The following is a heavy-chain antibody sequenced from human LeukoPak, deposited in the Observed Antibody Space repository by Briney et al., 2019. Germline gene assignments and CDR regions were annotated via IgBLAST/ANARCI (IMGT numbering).Heavy chain of an antibody. V-gene: IGHV4-38-2*02. D-gene: IGHD3-10*01. CDR1: GYSISTGYY. CDR2: FYHGGST. J-gene: IGHJ6*04. Sequence: PSETLSLTCTVSGYSISTGYYWDWIRQPPGKGLEWIGTFYHGGSTYYNPSLKSRVTISVDTSKNQFSLKLSSVTAADTAVYYCARGYYYGSGSYGMDVWGKGTTVTISS. CDR3: ARGYYYGSGSYGMDV.